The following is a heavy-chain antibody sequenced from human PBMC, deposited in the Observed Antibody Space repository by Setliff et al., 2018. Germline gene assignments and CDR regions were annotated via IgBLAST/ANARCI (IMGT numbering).Heavy chain of an antibody. CDR1: GDSVSSNGAA. CDR2: TFYRSKWYY. J-gene: IGHJ3*02. CDR3: ARDSELGLDALDI. D-gene: IGHD7-27*01. Sequence: SQTLSLTCAISGDSVSSNGAAWNWIRQSPSGGLEWLGRTFYRSKWYYDYALSVKSRITVNPDTSKNQFSLHLNSVTPEDTAVYYCARDSELGLDALDIWGQGTKVTVSS. V-gene: IGHV6-1*01.